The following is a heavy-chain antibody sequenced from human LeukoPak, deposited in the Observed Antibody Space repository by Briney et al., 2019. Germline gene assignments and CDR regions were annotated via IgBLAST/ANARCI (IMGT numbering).Heavy chain of an antibody. D-gene: IGHD1-7*01. CDR2: VYSSGRT. CDR3: TREIGGTTVHY. V-gene: IGHV4-39*07. Sequence: SETLSLTCTVSGGSIRSSSYYWGWIRQPPGEGLEWIGSVYSSGRTYYNPSLTSRVTVSADTSKNQSSLKLSSVTAADTAVYYCTREIGGTTVHYWGHGMLVTVSS. J-gene: IGHJ4*01. CDR1: GGSIRSSSYY.